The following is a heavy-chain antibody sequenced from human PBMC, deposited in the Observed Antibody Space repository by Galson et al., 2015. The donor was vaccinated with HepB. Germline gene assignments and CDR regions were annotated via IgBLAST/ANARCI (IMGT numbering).Heavy chain of an antibody. CDR2: ISGSGGST. CDR3: AKGGSSSWYTEYFQH. CDR1: GFTFSSYA. J-gene: IGHJ1*01. Sequence: SLRLSCAASGFTFSSYAMSWVRQAPGKGLEWVSAISGSGGSTYYADSVKGRFTISRDNSKNTLYLQMNSLRAEDTAVYYCAKGGSSSWYTEYFQHWGQGTLVTVSS. V-gene: IGHV3-23*01. D-gene: IGHD6-13*01.